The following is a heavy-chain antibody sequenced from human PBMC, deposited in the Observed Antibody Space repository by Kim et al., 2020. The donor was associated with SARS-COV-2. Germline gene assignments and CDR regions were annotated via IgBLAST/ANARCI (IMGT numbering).Heavy chain of an antibody. Sequence: SETLSLTCTVSGGSISSSSYYWGWIRQPPGKGLEWIGSIYYSGSTYYNPSLKSRVTISVDTSKNQFSLKLSSVTAADTAVYYCARWGPVVPAAIVRFDPWGQGTLVTVSS. CDR1: GGSISSSSYY. V-gene: IGHV4-39*01. D-gene: IGHD2-2*01. CDR2: IYYSGST. CDR3: ARWGPVVPAAIVRFDP. J-gene: IGHJ5*02.